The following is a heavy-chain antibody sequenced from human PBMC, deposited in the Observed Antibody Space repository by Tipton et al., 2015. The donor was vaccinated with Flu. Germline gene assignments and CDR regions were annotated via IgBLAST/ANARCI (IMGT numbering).Heavy chain of an antibody. J-gene: IGHJ3*02. CDR3: ARGRGEQPDAFDI. Sequence: QVTISADKSISTAYLQWSSLKASDTAMYYCARGRGEQPDAFDIWGQGTMVTVSS. D-gene: IGHD1-26*01. V-gene: IGHV5-51*01.